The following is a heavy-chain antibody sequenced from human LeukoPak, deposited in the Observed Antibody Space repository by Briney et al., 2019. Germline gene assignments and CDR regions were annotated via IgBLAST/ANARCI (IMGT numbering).Heavy chain of an antibody. D-gene: IGHD3-10*01. CDR3: ARRSRGAWFDP. CDR2: IYYSGST. V-gene: IGHV4-39*01. Sequence: SETLSLTCTVSGGSISSSSYYWGWIRQPPGKGLEWIGSIYYSGSTYYNPSLKSRVTISVDTSKNQFSLKLSSVTAADTAVYYCARRSRGAWFDPWGQGTLVTVSS. CDR1: GGSISSSSYY. J-gene: IGHJ5*02.